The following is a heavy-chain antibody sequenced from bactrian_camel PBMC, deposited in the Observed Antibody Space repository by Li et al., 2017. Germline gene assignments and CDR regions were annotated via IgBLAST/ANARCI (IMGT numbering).Heavy chain of an antibody. D-gene: IGHD6*01. V-gene: IGHV3S63*01. Sequence: HVQLVESGGGSVQAGGSLNLSCAASGYPYNCFCMGWFRQSPGKEREGVVNVLTCGSTPYLADSVKGRFTISQDNALKILYLQLNSLKPEDTARYYCAAGFAMLVRWLLVENEYTSWGQGTQVTVS. CDR2: VLTCGSTP. CDR3: AAGFAMLVRWLLVENEYTS. CDR1: GYPYNCFC. J-gene: IGHJ4*01.